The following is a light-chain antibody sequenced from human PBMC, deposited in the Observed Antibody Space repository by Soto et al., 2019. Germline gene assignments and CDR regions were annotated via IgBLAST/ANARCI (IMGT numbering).Light chain of an antibody. V-gene: IGKV1-5*01. CDR2: DAS. J-gene: IGKJ1*01. CDR1: QSISSW. Sequence: DIQMTQSPSTLSASVGDRVTITCRASQSISSWLAWYQQKPGKAPKLLIYDASSLESGVPSRFSGSGSGTEFTLTISSLQPDDFSTYYCQQYNSYPLTFGQGTKVEIK. CDR3: QQYNSYPLT.